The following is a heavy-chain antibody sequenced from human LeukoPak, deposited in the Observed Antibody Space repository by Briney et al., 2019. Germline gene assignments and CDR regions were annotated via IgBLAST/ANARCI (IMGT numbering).Heavy chain of an antibody. CDR1: GFTFSSYA. J-gene: IGHJ4*02. D-gene: IGHD2-2*01. Sequence: PGGSLRLSCAASGFTFSSYAMHWVRQAPGKGLEWVAVLSYDGSNKYYADSVKGRFTISRDNSKNTLYLQMNSLRAEDTAVYYCARAQQYCSSTSCPTLGLDYWGQGTLVTVSS. CDR3: ARAQQYCSSTSCPTLGLDY. V-gene: IGHV3-30-3*01. CDR2: LSYDGSNK.